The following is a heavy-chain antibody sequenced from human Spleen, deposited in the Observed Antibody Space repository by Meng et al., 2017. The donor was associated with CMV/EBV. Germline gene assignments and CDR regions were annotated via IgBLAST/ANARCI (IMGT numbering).Heavy chain of an antibody. CDR1: GFTFSDYY. D-gene: IGHD1-14*01. V-gene: IGHV3-11*01. Sequence: SCVASGFTFSDYYMSWIRQAPGKGLEWVSYISGSGSVTYYANSVKGRFTISRDNAKNSLDLQMNGLRDEDTAVYFCARAYNVPGWFDPWGQGTLVTVSS. CDR2: ISGSGSVT. CDR3: ARAYNVPGWFDP. J-gene: IGHJ5*02.